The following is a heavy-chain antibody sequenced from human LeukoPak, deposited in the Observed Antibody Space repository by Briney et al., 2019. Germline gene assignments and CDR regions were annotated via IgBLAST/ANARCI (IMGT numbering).Heavy chain of an antibody. CDR2: IIPIFGTA. CDR3: AREGYSSGWYNWFDP. Sequence: SVKVSCKASGGTFSSYAISWVRQAPGQGLEWMGRIIPIFGTANYAQKFQVRVTITADKSTSTAYMELSSLRSEDTAVYYCAREGYSSGWYNWFDPWGQGTLVTVSS. CDR1: GGTFSSYA. D-gene: IGHD6-19*01. V-gene: IGHV1-69*06. J-gene: IGHJ5*02.